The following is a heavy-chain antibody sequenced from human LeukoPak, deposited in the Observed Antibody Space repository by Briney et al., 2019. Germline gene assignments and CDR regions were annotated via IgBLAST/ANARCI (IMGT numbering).Heavy chain of an antibody. V-gene: IGHV3-21*01. CDR1: GFTFSSYA. D-gene: IGHD3-9*01. CDR2: ISSSSSYI. J-gene: IGHJ4*02. CDR3: ARPSLTGYYTD. Sequence: KAGGSLRLSCAASGFTFSSYAMHWVRQAPGKGLEWVSSISSSSSYIYYADSVKGRFTISRDNAKNSLYLQMNSLRAEDTAVYYCARPSLTGYYTDWGQGTLVTVSS.